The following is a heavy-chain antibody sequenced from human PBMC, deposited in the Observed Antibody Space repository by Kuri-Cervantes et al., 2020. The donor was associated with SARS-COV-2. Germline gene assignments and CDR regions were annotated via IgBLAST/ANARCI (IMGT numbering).Heavy chain of an antibody. CDR2: ISSSSSYI. Sequence: GESLKISCAASGFTFSSYSMNWVRQAPGKGLEWVSSISSSSSYIYYADSVKGRFTISRDNAKNPLYLQMNSLRAEDTAVYYCARDLYDSSCYYSPHVFDYWGQGTLVTVSS. CDR3: ARDLYDSSCYYSPHVFDY. J-gene: IGHJ4*02. CDR1: GFTFSSYS. D-gene: IGHD3-22*01. V-gene: IGHV3-21*01.